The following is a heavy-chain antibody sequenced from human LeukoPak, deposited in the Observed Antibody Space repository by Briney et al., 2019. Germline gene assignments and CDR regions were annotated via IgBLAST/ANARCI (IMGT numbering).Heavy chain of an antibody. D-gene: IGHD6-13*01. Sequence: SQTLSLTCGISGDSVSSNSAAWNWIRQSPSRGLEWLGRTYYRSKWNYDYAVSVKSRITINPDTSKNQFSLQLNSVTPEDTAVYYCGSTALAGRYLDHWDRGTLVTVSS. CDR2: TYYRSKWNY. J-gene: IGHJ4*02. CDR3: GSTALAGRYLDH. CDR1: GDSVSSNSAA. V-gene: IGHV6-1*01.